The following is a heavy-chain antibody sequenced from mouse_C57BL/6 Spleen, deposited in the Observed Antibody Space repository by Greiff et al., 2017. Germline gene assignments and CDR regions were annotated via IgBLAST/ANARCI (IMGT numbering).Heavy chain of an antibody. CDR3: ARAGHYYAMDY. V-gene: IGHV3-6*01. J-gene: IGHJ4*01. Sequence: EVKVEESGPGLVKPSQSLSLTCSVTGYFITSGYYWNWIRQFPGNKLEWMGYISYDGSNNYNPSLKNRISITRDTSKNQFFLKLNSVTTEDTATYYCARAGHYYAMDYWGQGTSVTVSS. CDR1: GYFITSGYY. CDR2: ISYDGSN.